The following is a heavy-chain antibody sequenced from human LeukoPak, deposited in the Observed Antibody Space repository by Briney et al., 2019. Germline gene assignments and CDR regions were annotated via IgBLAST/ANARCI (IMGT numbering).Heavy chain of an antibody. J-gene: IGHJ5*02. D-gene: IGHD3-10*01. CDR3: ARGRSTFGRPNYCGSGSYIREYNWFDP. Sequence: SETLSLTCAVYGGSFSGYYWSWIRQPPGKGLEWIGEINHSGSTNYNPSLKSRVTISVDTSKNQFSLKLSSVTAADTAVYYCARGRSTFGRPNYCGSGSYIREYNWFDPWGQGTLVTVSS. CDR1: GGSFSGYY. V-gene: IGHV4-34*01. CDR2: INHSGST.